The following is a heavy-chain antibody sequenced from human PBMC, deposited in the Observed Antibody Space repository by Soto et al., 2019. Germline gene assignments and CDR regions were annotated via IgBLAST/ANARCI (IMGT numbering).Heavy chain of an antibody. J-gene: IGHJ4*02. CDR1: GGTFSSYA. V-gene: IGHV1-69*13. Sequence: ASVKVSCKASGGTFSSYAISWVRQAPGQGLEWMGGIIPIFGTANYAQKFQGRVTITADESTSTAYMELSSLRSEDTAVYYCASSKDITGTTIPTSFDYWGQGTLVTVSS. CDR3: ASSKDITGTTIPTSFDY. D-gene: IGHD1-7*01. CDR2: IIPIFGTA.